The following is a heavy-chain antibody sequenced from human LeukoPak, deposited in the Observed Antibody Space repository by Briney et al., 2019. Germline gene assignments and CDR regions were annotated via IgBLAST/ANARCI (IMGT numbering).Heavy chain of an antibody. V-gene: IGHV3-7*01. J-gene: IGHJ3*02. CDR2: IKQDGSEK. D-gene: IGHD4-23*01. Sequence: GGSLRLSCAASGFTFSSYWMSWVRQAPGKGLEWVANIKQDGSEKYYVDSVKGRFTISRDNAKNSLYLQMNSLRAEDTAVYYCARDYDYGGNPDAFDIWGQGTMVTVSS. CDR3: ARDYDYGGNPDAFDI. CDR1: GFTFSSYW.